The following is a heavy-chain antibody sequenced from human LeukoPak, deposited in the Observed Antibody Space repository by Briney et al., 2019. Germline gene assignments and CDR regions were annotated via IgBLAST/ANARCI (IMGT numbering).Heavy chain of an antibody. CDR1: GGSFSGYY. Sequence: SETLSLTCAVYGGSFSGYYWSWIRQPPGKGLEWIGEINHSGSTNYNPSLKSRVTISVDTSKNQFSLKLSSVTAADTAVYYCARGYCSSTSCSTIYYFGYWGQGTLVTVSS. D-gene: IGHD2-2*01. CDR3: ARGYCSSTSCSTIYYFGY. V-gene: IGHV4-34*01. J-gene: IGHJ4*02. CDR2: INHSGST.